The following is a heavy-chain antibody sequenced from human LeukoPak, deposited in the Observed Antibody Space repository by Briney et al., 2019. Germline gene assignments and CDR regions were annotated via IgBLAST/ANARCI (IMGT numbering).Heavy chain of an antibody. V-gene: IGHV1-69*13. CDR2: IIPIFGTA. J-gene: IGHJ3*02. CDR1: GGTLSSYA. D-gene: IGHD4-11*01. Sequence: SVKVSCKASGGTLSSYAISWVRQAPGQGLEWMGGIIPIFGTANYAQKFQGRVTITADESTSTAYMELSSLRSEDTAVYYCARDDYSTPAAFDIWGQGTMVTVSS. CDR3: ARDDYSTPAAFDI.